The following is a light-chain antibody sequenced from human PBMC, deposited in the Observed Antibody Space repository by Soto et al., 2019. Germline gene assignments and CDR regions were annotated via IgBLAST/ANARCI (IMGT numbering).Light chain of an antibody. J-gene: IGKJ2*01. CDR2: GAS. CDR1: QSVTSNF. Sequence: EIVLTQSPGNLSLSPGERATLSCRASQSVTSNFLAWYQQKPGQAPRLLIYGASSRATGIPDRFSGSGSGTAFTLTISRLEPEDFAVYCCQQYGRSPYTFGQGTNLEIK. CDR3: QQYGRSPYT. V-gene: IGKV3-20*01.